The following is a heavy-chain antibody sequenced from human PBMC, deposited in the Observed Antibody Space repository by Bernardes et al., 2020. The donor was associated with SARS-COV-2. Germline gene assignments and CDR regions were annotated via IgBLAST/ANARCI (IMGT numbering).Heavy chain of an antibody. D-gene: IGHD3-22*01. CDR3: ARDFYPDRSGYRSAQYFDY. J-gene: IGHJ4*02. Sequence: GGSLRLSCAASGFTLSYYAMSWVRQAPGKGLEWVSALSGRGTTSYADSVKGRFSISGDNSKNTLYLQMNNLRAEDTAVYYCARDFYPDRSGYRSAQYFDYWGQGALVTVSS. CDR1: GFTLSYYA. CDR2: LSGRGTT. V-gene: IGHV3-23*01.